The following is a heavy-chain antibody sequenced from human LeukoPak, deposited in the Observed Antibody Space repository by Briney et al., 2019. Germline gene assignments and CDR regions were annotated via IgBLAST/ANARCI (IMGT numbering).Heavy chain of an antibody. Sequence: SETLSLTCTVSGGSFSSYYWSWIRQPPGKGLEWIGYIYNRDRPQYPSSLDTRVTLSLDTSQTQLFLKLTSVTAEDTAVYYCARFHSGPGGWYVLWYFDLWGRGALVTVSS. CDR1: GGSFSSYY. CDR2: IYNRDRP. V-gene: IGHV4-4*09. CDR3: ARFHSGPGGWYVLWYFDL. J-gene: IGHJ2*01. D-gene: IGHD6-19*01.